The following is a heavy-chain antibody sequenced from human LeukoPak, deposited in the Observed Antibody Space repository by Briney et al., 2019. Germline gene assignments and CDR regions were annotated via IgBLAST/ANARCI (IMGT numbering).Heavy chain of an antibody. CDR3: ARLVPPGVIDAFDI. CDR2: IYPGDSDT. J-gene: IGHJ3*02. D-gene: IGHD2-21*01. Sequence: GESLQISCQGSGYSFTGYWIGWVRQMPGKGLEWMGIIYPGDSDTRYSPSFQGQVTISADKSISTAYLQWSSLKASDTAMYYCARLVPPGVIDAFDIWGQGTMVTVSS. V-gene: IGHV5-51*01. CDR1: GYSFTGYW.